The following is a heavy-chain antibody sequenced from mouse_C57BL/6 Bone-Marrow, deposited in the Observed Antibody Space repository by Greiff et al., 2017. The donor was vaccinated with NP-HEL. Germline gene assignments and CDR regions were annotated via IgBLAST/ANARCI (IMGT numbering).Heavy chain of an antibody. J-gene: IGHJ2*01. CDR1: GYSITSGYD. CDR2: ISYSGST. D-gene: IGHD1-1*01. CDR3: ARGELLTFDY. V-gene: IGHV3-1*01. Sequence: EVKLVESGPGMVKPSQSLSLTCTVTGYSITSGYDWHWIRHFPGNKLEWMGYISYSGSTNYNPSLKSRISITHDTSKNHFFLKLNSVTTEDTATYYCARGELLTFDYWGQGTTLTVSS.